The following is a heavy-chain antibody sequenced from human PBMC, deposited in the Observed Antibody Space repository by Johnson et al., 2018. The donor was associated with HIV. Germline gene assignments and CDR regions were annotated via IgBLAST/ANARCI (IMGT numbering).Heavy chain of an antibody. CDR3: AKDVGGSSLFPVAFDI. Sequence: QVQLVESGGGVVQPGGSLRLSCAASGFTFSSYGMHWVRQAPGKGLEWVAFIRYDGSNKYYADSVTGRFTISRDNSKNTLYLQLNSLRSEDTAVYYCAKDVGGSSLFPVAFDIWGQGTMVTVSS. CDR1: GFTFSSYG. V-gene: IGHV3-30*02. D-gene: IGHD6-6*01. J-gene: IGHJ3*02. CDR2: IRYDGSNK.